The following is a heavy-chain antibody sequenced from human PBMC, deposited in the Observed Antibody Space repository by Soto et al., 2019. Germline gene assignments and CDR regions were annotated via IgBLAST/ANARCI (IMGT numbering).Heavy chain of an antibody. CDR3: ARVRTGYSSSWSTLFWYFDL. CDR2: ISSSSSTI. CDR1: GFTFSSYS. Sequence: GGSLRLSCAASGFTFSSYSMNWVRQAPGKGLEWVSYISSSSSTIYYADSVKGRFTISRDNAKNSLYLQMNSLRDEDTAVYYCARVRTGYSSSWSTLFWYFDLWGRGTLVTVSS. D-gene: IGHD6-13*01. V-gene: IGHV3-48*02. J-gene: IGHJ2*01.